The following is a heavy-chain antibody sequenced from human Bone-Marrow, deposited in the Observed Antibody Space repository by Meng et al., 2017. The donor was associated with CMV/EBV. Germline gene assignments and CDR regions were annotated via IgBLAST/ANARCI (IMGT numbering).Heavy chain of an antibody. CDR1: GGSISSFY. CDR2: IYYSGST. V-gene: IGHV4-59*01. CDR3: ASSNYYDSSSYSLFDAFDI. D-gene: IGHD3-22*01. J-gene: IGHJ3*02. Sequence: SETLSLTCTVSGGSISSFYWSWIRQPPGKGLEWIGYIYYSGSTNYNPSLKSRVTISVDTSKNQFSLKLSSVTAADTAVYYCASSNYYDSSSYSLFDAFDIWGQGNAGHRLL.